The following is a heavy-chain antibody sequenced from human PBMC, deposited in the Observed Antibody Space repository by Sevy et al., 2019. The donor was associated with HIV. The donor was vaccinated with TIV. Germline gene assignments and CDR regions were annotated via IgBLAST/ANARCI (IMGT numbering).Heavy chain of an antibody. D-gene: IGHD3-16*01. V-gene: IGHV4-59*01. CDR2: VYYNGAT. CDR1: GGSLSRYY. CDR3: ARALGAVWTGRYHQYPYSMDV. Sequence: SETLSLTCTVSGGSLSRYYWSWIRQSPGKGLEWIGYVYYNGATNYNPSLKSRLSLALDTPKNQFSLSLGSVTAADTAVYYCARALGAVWTGRYHQYPYSMDVWGHGTTVTVSS. J-gene: IGHJ6*02.